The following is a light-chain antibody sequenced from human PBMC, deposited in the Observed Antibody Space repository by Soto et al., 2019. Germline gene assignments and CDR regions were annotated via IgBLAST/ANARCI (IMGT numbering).Light chain of an antibody. V-gene: IGKV3-20*01. CDR2: GST. CDR3: QQYGSSPPYS. CDR1: QSVSNNY. Sequence: EVVLTQSPGTQSLSPGERASLSCRASQSVSNNYLAWYQQKRGQSPKLLIFGSTDRATGIPDRFSGSGSGTDFNVTIISLEPDDFAVYYCQQYGSSPPYSFGHGTKLEIK. J-gene: IGKJ2*03.